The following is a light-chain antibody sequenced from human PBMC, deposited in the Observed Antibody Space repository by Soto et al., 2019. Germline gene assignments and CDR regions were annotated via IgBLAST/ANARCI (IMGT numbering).Light chain of an antibody. V-gene: IGKV1-5*03. CDR2: KAS. CDR1: QSISSW. J-gene: IGKJ1*01. CDR3: QQYNSYAP. Sequence: DIQMTQSPSTLSASVGDRVTITCRASQSISSWLAWYQQKPGKAPKLLIYKASSLESGVPSRFSGSGSGTEFTLTISSLQPHDFATYYCQQYNSYAPFGQGTKVEIK.